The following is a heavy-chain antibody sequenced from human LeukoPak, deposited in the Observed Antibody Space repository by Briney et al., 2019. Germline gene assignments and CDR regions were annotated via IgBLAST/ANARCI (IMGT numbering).Heavy chain of an antibody. V-gene: IGHV3-23*01. CDR2: ISASGRGT. Sequence: KPGGSLRLSCAASGFTVTTYAMSWVRQAPGKGLEWVSGISASGRGTYYADSVKGRFTISRDISKNTLYLQMNSLRAEDTAIYYCAKEAYDILTGSFDYWGQGTLVTVSS. J-gene: IGHJ4*02. CDR1: GFTVTTYA. CDR3: AKEAYDILTGSFDY. D-gene: IGHD3-9*01.